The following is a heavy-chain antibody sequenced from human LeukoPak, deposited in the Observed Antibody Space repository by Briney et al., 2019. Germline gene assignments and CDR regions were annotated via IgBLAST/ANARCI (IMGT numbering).Heavy chain of an antibody. J-gene: IGHJ3*02. V-gene: IGHV3-23*01. CDR3: AKPRVRGVSLGAFDI. D-gene: IGHD3-10*01. CDR2: ISGSGGST. Sequence: PGGSLRLSCAASGFTFSSYAMSWVRQAPGKGLEWVSTISGSGGSTYYADSVKGRFTISRDNSKNTLYLQMNSLRAEDTAVYYCAKPRVRGVSLGAFDIWGQGTMVTVSS. CDR1: GFTFSSYA.